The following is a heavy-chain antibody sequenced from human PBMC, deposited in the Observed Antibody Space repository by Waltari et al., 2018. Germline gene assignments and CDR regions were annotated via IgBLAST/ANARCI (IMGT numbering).Heavy chain of an antibody. CDR2: NYHRGNS. J-gene: IGHJ3*02. CDR3: ARRSGWSTDAFDI. D-gene: IGHD6-19*01. CDR1: GYSITSGYY. V-gene: IGHV4-38-2*01. Sequence: QVQLQESGPGLVKPSETLSLSCAVSGYSITSGYYWGWIRQPPGKGLEWIGQNYHRGNSYYNPALKSRVTISVETSKNQFSRKVSSVTATDTAVYYCARRSGWSTDAFDIWGQGTMVIVSS.